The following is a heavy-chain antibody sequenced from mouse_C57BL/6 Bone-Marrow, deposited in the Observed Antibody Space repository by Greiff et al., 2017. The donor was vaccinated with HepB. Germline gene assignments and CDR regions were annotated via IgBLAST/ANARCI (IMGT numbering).Heavy chain of an antibody. V-gene: IGHV1-82*01. D-gene: IGHD1-1*01. CDR1: GYAFSSSW. CDR3: ASYYYGSGDY. CDR2: IYPGDGDT. Sequence: VQVVESGPELVKPGASVKISCKASGYAFSSSWMNWVKQRPGKGLEWIGRIYPGDGDTNYNGKFKGKATLTADKSSSTAYMQLSSLTSEDSAVYFCASYYYGSGDYWGQGTTLTVSS. J-gene: IGHJ2*01.